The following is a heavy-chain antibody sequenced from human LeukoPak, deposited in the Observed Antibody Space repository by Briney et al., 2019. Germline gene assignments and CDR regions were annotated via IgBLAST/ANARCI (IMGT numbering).Heavy chain of an antibody. CDR1: GGTFSSYA. CDR2: IIPIFGTA. V-gene: IGHV1-69*05. CDR3: ARRDSGTTIGDY. D-gene: IGHD1-26*01. Sequence: ASVKVSCKASGGTFSSYAISWVRQAPGQGLEWMGGIIPIFGTANYAQNLQGRVTMTTDTSTSTAYMELRTLISDDTAVYYCARRDSGTTIGDYWGQGTLVTVSS. J-gene: IGHJ4*02.